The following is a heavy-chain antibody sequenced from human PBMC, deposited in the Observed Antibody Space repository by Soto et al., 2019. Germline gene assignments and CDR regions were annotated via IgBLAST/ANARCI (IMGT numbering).Heavy chain of an antibody. CDR1: GYTCTSYD. CDR2: MNPNSCNT. V-gene: IGHV1-8*01. Sequence: QVPLVQSGAEVKKPGASVKVSCKASGYTCTSYDINWVRQATGQGLEWMGWMNPNSCNTGYAQKFQGRVTMTRNTSISTAYMELSSLRSDDTAVYYCASAPQWGYSVNYYYCAYWGQVTLVTVSS. CDR3: ASAPQWGYSVNYYYCAY. D-gene: IGHD1-26*01. J-gene: IGHJ4*02.